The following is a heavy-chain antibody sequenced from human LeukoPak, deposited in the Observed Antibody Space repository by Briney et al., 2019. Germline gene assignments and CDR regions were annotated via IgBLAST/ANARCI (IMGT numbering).Heavy chain of an antibody. CDR3: ARVSAAAGPAFDY. D-gene: IGHD6-13*01. J-gene: IGHJ4*02. Sequence: SETLSLTCTVSGGSISSSSYYWGWIRQPPGKGLEWIGSIYYSGSTYYNPSLKSRVTISVDTSKNQFSLKLSSVTAADTAVYYCARVSAAAGPAFDYWGQGTLVTVSS. V-gene: IGHV4-39*07. CDR1: GGSISSSSYY. CDR2: IYYSGST.